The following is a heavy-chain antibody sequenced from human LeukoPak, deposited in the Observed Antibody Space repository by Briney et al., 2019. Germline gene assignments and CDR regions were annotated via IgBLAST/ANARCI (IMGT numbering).Heavy chain of an antibody. Sequence: GESLRLSCAASGFTFSSYGMHWVRQAPGKGLEWVAVIWYDGSNKYYADSVKGRFTISRDNSKNTLYLQMNSLRAEDTAVYYCAKVKEQLATYYYYMDVWGKGTTVTVSS. CDR3: AKVKEQLATYYYYMDV. D-gene: IGHD6-13*01. CDR1: GFTFSSYG. J-gene: IGHJ6*03. CDR2: IWYDGSNK. V-gene: IGHV3-33*06.